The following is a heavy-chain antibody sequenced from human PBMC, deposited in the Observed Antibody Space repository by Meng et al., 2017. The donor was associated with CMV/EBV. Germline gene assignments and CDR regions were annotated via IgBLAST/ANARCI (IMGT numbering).Heavy chain of an antibody. D-gene: IGHD2-2*01. Sequence: ASVKVSCKASGYTFTGYYMHWLRQAPGQGLEWMGWINPNSGGTNYAQKFQGRVTMTRDTSISTAYMELSRLRSDDTAVYYCASGNIVVVPAAMGPHDAFDIWGQGTTVTVSS. V-gene: IGHV1-2*02. CDR1: GYTFTGYY. CDR3: ASGNIVVVPAAMGPHDAFDI. J-gene: IGHJ3*02. CDR2: INPNSGGT.